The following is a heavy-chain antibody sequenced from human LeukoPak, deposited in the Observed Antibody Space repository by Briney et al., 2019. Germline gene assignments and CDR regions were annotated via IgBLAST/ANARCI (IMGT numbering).Heavy chain of an antibody. D-gene: IGHD2-8*01. CDR1: GFTFSSDA. J-gene: IGHJ4*02. V-gene: IGHV3-23*01. CDR3: AKRMVLDY. Sequence: QPGGSLRLSCAASGFTFSSDAMNWVRQAPGKGLEWVSAISGSGYSTYYADSVKGRSTISRDNSKNTLYLQMNSLRAEDTAVYYCAKRMVLDYWGQGTLVTVSS. CDR2: ISGSGYST.